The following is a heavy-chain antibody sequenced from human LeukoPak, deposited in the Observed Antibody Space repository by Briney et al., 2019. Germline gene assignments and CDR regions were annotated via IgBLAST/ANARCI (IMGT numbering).Heavy chain of an antibody. D-gene: IGHD2-15*01. CDR1: GFTFSSYW. CDR3: ARSPEGCSGGSCYNPPDY. CDR2: IYSGGST. Sequence: GGSLRLSCAASGFTFSSYWMSWVRQAPGKGLEWVSVIYSGGSTYYADSVKGRFTISRDNSKNTLYLQMNSLRAEDTAVYHCARSPEGCSGGSCYNPPDYWGQGTLVTVSS. J-gene: IGHJ4*02. V-gene: IGHV3-66*01.